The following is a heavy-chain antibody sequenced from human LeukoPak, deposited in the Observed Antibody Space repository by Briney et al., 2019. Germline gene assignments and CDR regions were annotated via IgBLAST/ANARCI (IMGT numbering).Heavy chain of an antibody. D-gene: IGHD2-8*02. J-gene: IGHJ4*02. CDR2: IFPSGGEI. Sequence: GGSLRLSCAASGFTFSTFAMIWVRQPPGKGLEWVSSIFPSGGEIHYADSVRRGFTISRHNSKSTVSLQMNSLRAEDTAIYYCATYRQVLLPFESWGQGTLVTVSS. CDR1: GFTFSTFA. V-gene: IGHV3-23*01. CDR3: ATYRQVLLPFES.